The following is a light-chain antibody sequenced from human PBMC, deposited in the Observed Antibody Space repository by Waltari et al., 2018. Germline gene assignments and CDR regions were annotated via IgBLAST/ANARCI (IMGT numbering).Light chain of an antibody. V-gene: IGKV1-9*01. J-gene: IGKJ4*01. Sequence: IQLTQSPSFLSASVGDRVPITCRASQGISSYLAWYQQKPGKGPKLLIYAASTLQSGVPSRFSGSGSGTEFTLTISSLQPEDFATYYCQQLNSYLALTFGGGTKVEIK. CDR2: AAS. CDR3: QQLNSYLALT. CDR1: QGISSY.